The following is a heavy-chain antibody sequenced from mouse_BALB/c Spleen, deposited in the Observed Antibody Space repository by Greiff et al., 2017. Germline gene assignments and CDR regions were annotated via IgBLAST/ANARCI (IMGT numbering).Heavy chain of an antibody. J-gene: IGHJ2*01. Sequence: EVKLQESGAELVKPGASVKLSCTASGFNIKDTYMHWVKQRPEQGLEWIGRIDPANGNTKYDPKFQGKATITADTSSNTAYLQLSSLTSEDTAVYYCARGTTPYYFDYWGQGTTLTVSS. CDR1: GFNIKDTY. V-gene: IGHV14-3*02. CDR3: ARGTTPYYFDY. D-gene: IGHD2-13*01. CDR2: IDPANGNT.